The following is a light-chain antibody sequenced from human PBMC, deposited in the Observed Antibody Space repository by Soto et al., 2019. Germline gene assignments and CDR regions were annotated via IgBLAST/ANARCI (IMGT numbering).Light chain of an antibody. V-gene: IGKV3-15*01. Sequence: ETVMTQSPATLSVSPGEXATLSCRASESVSSNLAWYQQQPGQAPRLLIYGASTRATGIPARFSGSGSGTEFTLTISSLQSEDFAAYYCQQYNNWPPFTFGPGTKVDIK. CDR1: ESVSSN. CDR2: GAS. CDR3: QQYNNWPPFT. J-gene: IGKJ3*01.